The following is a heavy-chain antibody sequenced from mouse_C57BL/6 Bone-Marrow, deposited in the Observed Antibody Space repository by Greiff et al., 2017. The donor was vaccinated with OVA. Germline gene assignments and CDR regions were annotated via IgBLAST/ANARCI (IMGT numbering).Heavy chain of an antibody. Sequence: EVMLVESGGGLVQPKGSLKLSCAASGFSFNTYAMNWVRQAPGKGLEWVARIRSKSNNYATYYADSVKDRFTISRDDSESMLYLQMNNLKTEDTAMYYCVRSLLPHWYFDVWGTGTTVTVSS. D-gene: IGHD5-1*01. J-gene: IGHJ1*03. CDR3: VRSLLPHWYFDV. CDR1: GFSFNTYA. CDR2: IRSKSNNYAT. V-gene: IGHV10-1*01.